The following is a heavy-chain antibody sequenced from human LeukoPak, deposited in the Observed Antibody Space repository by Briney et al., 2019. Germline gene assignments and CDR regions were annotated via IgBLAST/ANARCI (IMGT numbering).Heavy chain of an antibody. Sequence: GESLKISCKGSGYSFTSYWIGWVRQMPGKRLEWMGIIYPGDSDTRYSPSFQGRVTISADKSISTAYLQWSSLKASDTAMYYCARPQWLAPYDAFDIWGQGTMATVSS. D-gene: IGHD6-19*01. CDR2: IYPGDSDT. CDR3: ARPQWLAPYDAFDI. V-gene: IGHV5-51*01. J-gene: IGHJ3*02. CDR1: GYSFTSYW.